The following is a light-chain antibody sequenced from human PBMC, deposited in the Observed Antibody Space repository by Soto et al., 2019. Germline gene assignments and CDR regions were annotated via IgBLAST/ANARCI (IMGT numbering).Light chain of an antibody. CDR3: QQSYSSPPT. J-gene: IGKJ1*01. CDR1: RDISTW. CDR2: AAS. Sequence: DIQMTQSASSVSASVGDRFTITLRASRDISTWLAWYQQKPGKAPKLLIFAASSLQSGVPSRFSGSRSGPDFTLTISSLQPEDFATYYCQQSYSSPPTFGQGTKVDI. V-gene: IGKV1-12*01.